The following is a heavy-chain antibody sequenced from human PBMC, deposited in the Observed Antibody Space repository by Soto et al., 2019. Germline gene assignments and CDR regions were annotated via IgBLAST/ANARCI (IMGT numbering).Heavy chain of an antibody. CDR2: IYSGGST. Sequence: PGGSLRLSCAASGFTVSSNYMSWVRQAPGKGLEWVSVIYSGGSTYYADSVKGRFTNSRDNSKNTLYLQMNSLRAEDTAVYYCARDLSDTGDYYYYYMDVWGKGTTVTVSS. CDR1: GFTVSSNY. J-gene: IGHJ6*03. V-gene: IGHV3-66*01. D-gene: IGHD5-18*01. CDR3: ARDLSDTGDYYYYYMDV.